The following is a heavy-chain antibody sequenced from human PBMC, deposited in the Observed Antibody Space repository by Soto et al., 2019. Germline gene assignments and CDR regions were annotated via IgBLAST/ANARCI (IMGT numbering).Heavy chain of an antibody. CDR1: GYTFTSYA. D-gene: IGHD3-9*01. CDR2: INAGNGNT. J-gene: IGHJ6*02. Sequence: ASVKVSCKASGYTFTSYAMHWVRQAPGQRLEWMGWINAGNGNTKYSQKFQGRVTITRDTSASTAYMELSSLRSEDTAVYYCARDGGPMLRYFPYYYYGMHAWGQGTTVTSP. V-gene: IGHV1-3*01. CDR3: ARDGGPMLRYFPYYYYGMHA.